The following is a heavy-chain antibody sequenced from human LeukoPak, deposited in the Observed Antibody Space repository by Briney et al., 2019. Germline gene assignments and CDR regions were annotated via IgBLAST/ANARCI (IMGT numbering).Heavy chain of an antibody. CDR3: ARERGVTRYSGSPMVDP. D-gene: IGHD1-26*01. CDR1: GYTFTGYY. J-gene: IGHJ5*02. V-gene: IGHV1-2*02. Sequence: ASVKVSCKASGYTFTGYYMHWVRQAPGQGLEWMGWINPNSGGTNYAQKFQGRVTMTRDTPISTAYMELSRLRSDDTAVYYCARERGVTRYSGSPMVDPWGQGTLVTVSS. CDR2: INPNSGGT.